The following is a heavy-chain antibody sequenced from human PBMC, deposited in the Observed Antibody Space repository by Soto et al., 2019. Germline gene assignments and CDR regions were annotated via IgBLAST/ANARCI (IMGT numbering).Heavy chain of an antibody. CDR1: GGSISSGGYY. CDR2: IYYSGST. J-gene: IGHJ3*02. V-gene: IGHV4-31*03. CDR3: ARDPGGADHDAFDI. Sequence: QVQLQESGPGLVKPSQTLSLTCTVSGGSISSGGYYWSWIRQHPGKGLEWIGYIYYSGSTYYNPSLKRRVTISVDTSKNQFSLKLSSVTAADTAVYYCARDPGGADHDAFDIWGQGTMVTVSS.